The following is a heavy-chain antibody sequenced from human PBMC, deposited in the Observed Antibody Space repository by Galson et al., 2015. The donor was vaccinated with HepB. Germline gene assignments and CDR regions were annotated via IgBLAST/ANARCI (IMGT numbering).Heavy chain of an antibody. CDR1: GFTFSSYS. J-gene: IGHJ6*02. V-gene: IGHV3-21*01. D-gene: IGHD2-2*01. CDR3: ARGCSSTSCYV. CDR2: IRSRSSYI. Sequence: SLRLSCAASGFTFSSYSMNWVRQAPGKGLEWVSSIRSRSSYINYADSVKGRFTISRDNAKNSLYLQMNSLRDDDTAVYYCARGCSSTSCYVWGQGTTVTVSS.